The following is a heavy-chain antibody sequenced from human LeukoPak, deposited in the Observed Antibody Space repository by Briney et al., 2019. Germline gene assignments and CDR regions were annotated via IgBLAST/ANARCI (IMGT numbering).Heavy chain of an antibody. Sequence: SVKVSCKASGGTFISYAISRVRQAPGQGLEWMGGIIPIFGTANYAQKFQGRVTITADESTSTAYMELSSLRSEDTAVYYCARGPRIAARPLIYYYGMDVWGQGTTVTVSS. CDR1: GGTFISYA. CDR3: ARGPRIAARPLIYYYGMDV. V-gene: IGHV1-69*13. D-gene: IGHD6-6*01. CDR2: IIPIFGTA. J-gene: IGHJ6*02.